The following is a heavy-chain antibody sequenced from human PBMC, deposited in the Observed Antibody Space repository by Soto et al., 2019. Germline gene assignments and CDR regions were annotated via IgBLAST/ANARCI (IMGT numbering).Heavy chain of an antibody. J-gene: IGHJ4*02. D-gene: IGHD3-3*01. CDR1: GGSFSDSY. CDR3: ARGVYDTIIGVFSLDY. V-gene: IGHV4-34*01. Sequence: SETLSLTCAVYGGSFSDSYWTWIRQPPGMGLEWIGEINHSGRTSHNPSFEGRVTMSVDASRNQFSLRLSSVTAADTAVYHCARGVYDTIIGVFSLDYWDQGILVTVSS. CDR2: INHSGRT.